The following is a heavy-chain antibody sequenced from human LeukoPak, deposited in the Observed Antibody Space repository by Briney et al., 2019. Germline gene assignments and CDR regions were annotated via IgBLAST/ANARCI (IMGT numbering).Heavy chain of an antibody. CDR1: GYTFTGYY. D-gene: IGHD3-10*01. CDR2: INPNSGGT. J-gene: IGHJ4*02. CDR3: AREARTYYYGSGGFDY. V-gene: IGHV1-2*02. Sequence: ASVKVSCKASGYTFTGYYMHWVRQAPGQGLEWMGWINPNSGGTNYAQKFQGRVTMTWDTSISTAYMELSRLRSDDTAVYYCAREARTYYYGSGGFDYWGQGTLVTVSS.